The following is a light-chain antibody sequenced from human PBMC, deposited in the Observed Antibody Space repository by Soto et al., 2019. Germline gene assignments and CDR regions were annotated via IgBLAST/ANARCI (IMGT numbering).Light chain of an antibody. CDR1: SSDVGGYNY. CDR3: NSYADSNNLFV. V-gene: IGLV2-8*01. Sequence: QSVLTQPPSASGSPGQSVTISCTGTSSDVGGYNYVSWYQQHPGRAPKLMIYEVSKRPSGVPDRFSGSKSGNTASLSVSGLQAEDEADYNCNSYADSNNLFVFGTGTKVTVL. CDR2: EVS. J-gene: IGLJ1*01.